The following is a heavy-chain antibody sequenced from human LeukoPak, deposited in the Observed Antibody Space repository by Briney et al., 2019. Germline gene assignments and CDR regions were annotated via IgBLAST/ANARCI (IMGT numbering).Heavy chain of an antibody. Sequence: SETLSLTCTVSGGSLSSYYWSWIRQPPGKGLEWIGYIYYSGSTNYNPSLKSRVTISVDTSKNQFSLKLSSVTAADTAVYYCARSLVGAITFDYWGQGTLVTVSS. J-gene: IGHJ4*02. V-gene: IGHV4-59*08. D-gene: IGHD1-26*01. CDR1: GGSLSSYY. CDR2: IYYSGST. CDR3: ARSLVGAITFDY.